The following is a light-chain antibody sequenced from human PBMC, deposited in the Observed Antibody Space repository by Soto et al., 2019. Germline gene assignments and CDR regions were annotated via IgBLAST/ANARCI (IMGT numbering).Light chain of an antibody. Sequence: DIQMTQSPSTLSASLGDRVTITCRASRAISDWLAWYQQRPGKAPKLLIYRASRLESGVPSRFSGSGSVTEFTLTISGLQPDDFATYYCQQYNTSSFTFGQGTKLEI. CDR2: RAS. CDR1: RAISDW. J-gene: IGKJ2*01. V-gene: IGKV1-5*03. CDR3: QQYNTSSFT.